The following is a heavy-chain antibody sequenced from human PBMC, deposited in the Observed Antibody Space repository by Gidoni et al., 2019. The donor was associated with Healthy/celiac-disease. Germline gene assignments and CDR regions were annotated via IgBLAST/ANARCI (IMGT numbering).Heavy chain of an antibody. CDR1: GFTLYDYA. Sequence: EVQLVESGGGLVQPGRSLRLSCAASGFTLYDYAMHWVRQAPGKGLEWVSGIRWNSGSIGYADSVKGRFTISRDNAKNSLYLQMNSLRVEDTALYYCAKDISSSLVYGMDVWGQGTTVTVSS. CDR3: AKDISSSLVYGMDV. CDR2: IRWNSGSI. D-gene: IGHD6-13*01. J-gene: IGHJ6*02. V-gene: IGHV3-9*01.